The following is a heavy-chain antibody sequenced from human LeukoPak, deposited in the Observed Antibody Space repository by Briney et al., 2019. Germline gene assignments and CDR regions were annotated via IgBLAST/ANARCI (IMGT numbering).Heavy chain of an antibody. CDR3: ARGVRSYRALFDY. Sequence: SETLSLTCTVSGGSISSHYWSWIRQPPGKGLEWIGYIYYSGSTNYNPSLKSRVTISVDTSKNQFSLKLSSVTAADTAVYYCARGVRSYRALFDYWGQGTLVTVSS. CDR1: GGSISSHY. J-gene: IGHJ4*02. CDR2: IYYSGST. D-gene: IGHD1-26*01. V-gene: IGHV4-59*11.